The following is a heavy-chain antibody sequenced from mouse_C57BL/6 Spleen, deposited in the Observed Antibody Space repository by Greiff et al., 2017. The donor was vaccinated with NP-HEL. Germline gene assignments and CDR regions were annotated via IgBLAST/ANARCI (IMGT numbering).Heavy chain of an antibody. V-gene: IGHV5-4*01. D-gene: IGHD2-4*01. Sequence: EVQLQESGGGLVKPGGSLKLSCAASGFTFSSYAMSWVRQTPEKRLEWVATISDGGSYTYYPDNVKGRFTISRDNAKNNLYLQMSHLKSEDTAMYYCARGDYDEAWFAYWGQGTLVTVSA. J-gene: IGHJ3*01. CDR3: ARGDYDEAWFAY. CDR1: GFTFSSYA. CDR2: ISDGGSYT.